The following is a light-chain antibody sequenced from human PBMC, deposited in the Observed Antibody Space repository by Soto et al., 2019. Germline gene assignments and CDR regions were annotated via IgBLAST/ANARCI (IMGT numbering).Light chain of an antibody. V-gene: IGLV1-51*01. CDR1: SSNIGNNY. CDR3: ATWDISLSAVV. Sequence: QSVLTQPPSVSAALGQKVTISCSGGSSNIGNNYVSWYQQLPGTAPKLLIYDNNKRPSGIPDRFSGSKSGTSATLGITGLQTGDEADYYCATWDISLSAVVFGGGTKLTVL. CDR2: DNN. J-gene: IGLJ2*01.